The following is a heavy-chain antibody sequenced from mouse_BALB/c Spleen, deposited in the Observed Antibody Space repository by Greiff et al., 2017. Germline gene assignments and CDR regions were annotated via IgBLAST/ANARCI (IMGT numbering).Heavy chain of an antibody. V-gene: IGHV5-6*01. CDR1: GFTLSSYG. Sequence: EVQVVESGGDLVKPGGSLKLSCAASGFTLSSYGMSWVRQTPDKRLEWVATISSGGSYTYYPDSVKGRFTISRDNAKNTLYLQMSSLKSEDTAMYYCARQEDYFGYWGQGTTLTVSS. J-gene: IGHJ2*01. CDR2: ISSGGSYT. CDR3: ARQEDYFGY.